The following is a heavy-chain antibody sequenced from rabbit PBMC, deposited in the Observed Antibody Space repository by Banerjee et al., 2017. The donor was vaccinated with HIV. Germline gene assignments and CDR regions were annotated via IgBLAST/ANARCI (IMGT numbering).Heavy chain of an antibody. CDR3: ARERTDYGSAGYAL. D-gene: IGHD5-1*01. CDR2: IYTGTGT. J-gene: IGHJ4*01. V-gene: IGHV1S43*01. Sequence: QQQLEESGGGLVKPGGTLTLTCKASGIDFSSYYYMCWVRQAPGKGLEWIGCIYTGTGTWYASWVNGRFTISKTSTTVTLQMTSLTAADTATYFCARERTDYGSAGYALWGPGTLVTVS. CDR1: GIDFSSYYY.